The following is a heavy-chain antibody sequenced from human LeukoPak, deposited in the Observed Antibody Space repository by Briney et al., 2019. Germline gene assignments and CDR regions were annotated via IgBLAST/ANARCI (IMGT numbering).Heavy chain of an antibody. D-gene: IGHD6-19*01. V-gene: IGHV4-30-4*01. CDR2: IYYSGSA. CDR1: GGSISSGDYF. CDR3: ARAEVTAGTKYFDL. Sequence: SQTLSLTCNASGGSISSGDYFWSWIRQPPGKGPEWIGYIYYSGSAYYSPSLRSRFTISVDTSENQFSLKLSSVTATDTAVYYCARAEVTAGTKYFDLWGRGTLVTVSS. J-gene: IGHJ2*01.